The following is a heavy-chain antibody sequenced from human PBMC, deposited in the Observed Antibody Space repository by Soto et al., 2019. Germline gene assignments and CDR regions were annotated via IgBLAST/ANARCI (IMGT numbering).Heavy chain of an antibody. CDR3: AGDTGWVHDY. CDR1: GFTFSNYW. J-gene: IGHJ4*02. D-gene: IGHD1-1*01. Sequence: EVQLVESGGGLVQPGGSLRLSCAGSGFTFSNYWMNWVRQTPGKGLEWVANIKQDGSAKNYVESVKGRFTISRDNAKNLVYLQTNSLRAEDTAVYYCAGDTGWVHDYWGQGTLVTVSS. V-gene: IGHV3-7*04. CDR2: IKQDGSAK.